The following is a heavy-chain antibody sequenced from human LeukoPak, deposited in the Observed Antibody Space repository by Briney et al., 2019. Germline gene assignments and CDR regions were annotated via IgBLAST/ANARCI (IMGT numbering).Heavy chain of an antibody. D-gene: IGHD3-10*01. CDR1: GFTLISYS. Sequence: PGGSLRLSCAASGFTLISYSMNWVRQAPGKGLEWVSYISSSSSTIYYADSVKGRFTISRDNAKNSLYLQMNSLRAEDTAVYYCARDPYGSAYYYMDVWGKGTTVTVSS. J-gene: IGHJ6*03. CDR2: ISSSSSTI. CDR3: ARDPYGSAYYYMDV. V-gene: IGHV3-48*01.